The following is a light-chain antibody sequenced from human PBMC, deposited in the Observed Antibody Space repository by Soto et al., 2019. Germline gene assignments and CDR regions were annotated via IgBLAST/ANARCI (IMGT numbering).Light chain of an antibody. V-gene: IGLV2-14*01. CDR3: SSYTSSNALEV. J-gene: IGLJ1*01. CDR2: EVS. Sequence: QSALNQPASVSGSPGQSITISCTGTSSDVGGSDYVSWYQHHPHRAPKLLIYEVSYRPSGVSDRFSGSKSGNTASLTISGLQAEDEADYYCSSYTSSNALEVFGLGTKVTVL. CDR1: SSDVGGSDY.